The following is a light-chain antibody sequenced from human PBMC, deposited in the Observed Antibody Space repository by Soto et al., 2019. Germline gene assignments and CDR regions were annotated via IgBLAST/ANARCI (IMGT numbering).Light chain of an antibody. CDR1: SSDVGNYNL. V-gene: IGLV2-23*01. J-gene: IGLJ1*01. CDR2: EGS. Sequence: QSALTQPASVSGSPGQSITISCTGTSSDVGNYNLVSWYQQYPGKAPKFMIYEGSKRPSGVSNRFSGSKSGNTASLTISGLQAEDEADYYCCSYAGSNTDVFGTGTKVTVL. CDR3: CSYAGSNTDV.